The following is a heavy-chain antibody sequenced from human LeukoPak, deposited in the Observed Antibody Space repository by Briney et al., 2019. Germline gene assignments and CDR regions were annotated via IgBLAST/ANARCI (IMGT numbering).Heavy chain of an antibody. J-gene: IGHJ4*02. CDR3: VLFNYRGNSGDF. CDR2: ISFNENDK. D-gene: IGHD4-23*01. Sequence: GGSLRLSCEAAGFTFRSYAMHWVRQAPDKGLEWIAVISFNENDKYYTDPVKGRFTLSRDNSKNSVFLQMNSLRPEDTAVYYCVLFNYRGNSGDFWGQGTLVTVSS. V-gene: IGHV3-30*10. CDR1: GFTFRSYA.